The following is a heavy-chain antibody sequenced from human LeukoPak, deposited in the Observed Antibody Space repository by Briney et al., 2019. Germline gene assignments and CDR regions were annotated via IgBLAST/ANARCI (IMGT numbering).Heavy chain of an antibody. CDR2: INPNSGGT. D-gene: IGHD6-6*01. Sequence: ASVKVSCKASGYTFTGYYMHWVRQVPGQALEWMGWINPNSGGTNYAQKFQGRVTMTRDTSISTAYMELSRLRSDDTAVYYCARGRVDSSSSMVRDYYYYMDVWGKGTTVTVSS. CDR1: GYTFTGYY. V-gene: IGHV1-2*02. J-gene: IGHJ6*03. CDR3: ARGRVDSSSSMVRDYYYYMDV.